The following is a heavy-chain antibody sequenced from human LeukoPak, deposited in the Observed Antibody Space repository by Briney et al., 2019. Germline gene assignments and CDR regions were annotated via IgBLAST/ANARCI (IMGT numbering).Heavy chain of an antibody. CDR3: AKNGYWSGGSFSSIDY. CDR2: ISYDGSHK. CDR1: GFTFSSYG. D-gene: IGHD2-15*01. J-gene: IGHJ4*02. Sequence: GRSLRLSCAASGFTFSSYGMHWVRQAPGKGLEWVAVISYDGSHKYYADSVKGRFTISRDNSKNTLYLQMNCLRAEDAAVYYCAKNGYWSGGSFSSIDYWGQGTLVTVSS. V-gene: IGHV3-30*18.